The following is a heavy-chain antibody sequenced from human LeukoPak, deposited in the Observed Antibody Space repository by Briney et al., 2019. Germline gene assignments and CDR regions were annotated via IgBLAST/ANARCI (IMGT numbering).Heavy chain of an antibody. Sequence: PSETLSLTCAVYGEYFSTYYYSWIRQPPGKGLEWIGEINHSGSTNYNPSLKSRLTISVDVSKKQFFLRLSSVTAADTAMYYCARPGLAYCGGDCYSSDGYYFDYWGQGTLVTVSS. D-gene: IGHD2-21*01. J-gene: IGHJ4*02. CDR3: ARPGLAYCGGDCYSSDGYYFDY. V-gene: IGHV4-34*01. CDR2: INHSGST. CDR1: GEYFSTYY.